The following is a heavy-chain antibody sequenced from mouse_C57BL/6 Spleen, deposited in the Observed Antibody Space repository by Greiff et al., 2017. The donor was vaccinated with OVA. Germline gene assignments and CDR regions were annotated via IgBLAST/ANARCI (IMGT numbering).Heavy chain of an antibody. CDR2: IDPSDSYT. Sequence: VKLQQPGAELVMPGASVKLSCKASGYTFTSYWMHWVKQRPGRGLEWIGEIDPSDSYTNYNQKFKGKSTLTVDKSSSTAYMQLSSLTSEDSAVYYCAREGAGAWFAYWGQGTLVTVSA. V-gene: IGHV1-69*01. D-gene: IGHD3-3*01. CDR3: AREGAGAWFAY. CDR1: GYTFTSYW. J-gene: IGHJ3*01.